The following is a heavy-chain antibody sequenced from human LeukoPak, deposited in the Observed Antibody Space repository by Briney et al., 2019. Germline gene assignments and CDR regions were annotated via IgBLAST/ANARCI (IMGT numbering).Heavy chain of an antibody. CDR2: INPNSGGT. V-gene: IGHV1-2*02. J-gene: IGHJ6*02. CDR1: GYTFTCYD. CDR3: ARERAVYDILTGYYGYYYYGMDV. D-gene: IGHD3-9*01. Sequence: ASVKVSCKASGYTFTCYDMHWVRQAPGQGLEGMGWINPNSGGTNYAQKFQGRVTMTRATSISTAYMELSRLRSDDTAVYYCARERAVYDILTGYYGYYYYGMDVWGQGTTVTVSS.